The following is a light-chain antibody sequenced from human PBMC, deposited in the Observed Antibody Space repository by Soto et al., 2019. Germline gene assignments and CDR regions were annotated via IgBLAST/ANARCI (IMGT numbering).Light chain of an antibody. CDR3: ATWDASLNGYV. V-gene: IGLV1-44*01. CDR2: NSN. Sequence: QPVLTQPPSASGTPGQRVSISCSGSASNIGSSPVNWYQHLPGTAPRLLIYNSNQRPSGVPDRFSGSKSGSSASLAISVLHSDDEADYYCATWDASLNGYVFGTGTKVTVL. J-gene: IGLJ1*01. CDR1: ASNIGSSP.